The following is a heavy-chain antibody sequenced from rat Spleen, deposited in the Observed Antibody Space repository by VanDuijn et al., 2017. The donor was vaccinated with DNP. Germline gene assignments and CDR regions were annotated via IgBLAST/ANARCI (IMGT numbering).Heavy chain of an antibody. V-gene: IGHV5-7*01. CDR2: ISYDGRRT. J-gene: IGHJ2*01. Sequence: EVQLVESGGGLVQPGRSLKLSCAASGFTFSDYNMAWVRQAPKQGLEWVATISYDGRRTYSRDSVKGRFSISRDNAKSTLYLQMDSLKSEDTATYYCARQRYSEYFDYWGQGVMVTVSS. CDR1: GFTFSDYN. D-gene: IGHD2-1*01. CDR3: ARQRYSEYFDY.